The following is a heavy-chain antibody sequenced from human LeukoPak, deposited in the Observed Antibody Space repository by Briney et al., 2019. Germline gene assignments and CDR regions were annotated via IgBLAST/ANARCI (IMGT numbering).Heavy chain of an antibody. Sequence: GGSLRLSCAASGFTFSRHWMHWVRQAPGKGLVWVSRSNSDGSSRDYADSVKGRFTISRDNAKNTLYLQMNSLRAEDTAVYYCASDTVDTAVGIDYWGQGTLVTVSS. CDR3: ASDTVDTAVGIDY. CDR1: GFTFSRHW. D-gene: IGHD5-18*01. J-gene: IGHJ4*02. V-gene: IGHV3-74*01. CDR2: SNSDGSSR.